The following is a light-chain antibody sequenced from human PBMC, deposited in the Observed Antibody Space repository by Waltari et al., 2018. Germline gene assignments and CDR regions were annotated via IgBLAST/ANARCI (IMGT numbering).Light chain of an antibody. J-gene: IGKJ1*01. V-gene: IGKV3-20*01. CDR3: HQYGSSRWT. CDR2: GAS. CDR1: PSVSSSY. Sequence: EIVLTQSPGTLSLSLGERATLSCRASPSVSSSYLAWYQQKPGQAPMLLIYGASSRATGIPDRFSGSGSGTDFTLTISILEPEDFAVYYCHQYGSSRWTFGQVTKVEIK.